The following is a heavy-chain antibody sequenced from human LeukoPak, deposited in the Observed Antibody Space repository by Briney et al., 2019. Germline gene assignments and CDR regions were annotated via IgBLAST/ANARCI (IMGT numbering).Heavy chain of an antibody. J-gene: IGHJ6*03. CDR3: ARAGVYYYYMDV. V-gene: IGHV1-8*01. D-gene: IGHD3-10*01. CDR2: MNPNSGNT. CDR1: GYTFTSYD. Sequence: GASVKVSCKASGYTFTSYDINWVRQATGQGLEWMGWMNPNSGNTGYAQKFQGRVTMTRDTSISTAYMELSRLRSDDTAVYYCARAGVYYYYMDVWGKGTTVTVSS.